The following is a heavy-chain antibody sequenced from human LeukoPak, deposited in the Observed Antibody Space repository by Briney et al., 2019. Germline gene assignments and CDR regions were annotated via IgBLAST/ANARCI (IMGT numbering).Heavy chain of an antibody. CDR2: IYYSGST. V-gene: IGHV4-59*01. CDR1: GGSISSYH. D-gene: IGHD5-18*01. J-gene: IGHJ4*02. Sequence: NTSETLSLTCTVSGGSISSYHWSWIRQPPGKGLEWIGYIYYSGSTNYNPSLKSRVTISIDTSKNQFSLNLSSVTAADTAVYYCARGASGYSYGWGQGTLVTVSS. CDR3: ARGASGYSYG.